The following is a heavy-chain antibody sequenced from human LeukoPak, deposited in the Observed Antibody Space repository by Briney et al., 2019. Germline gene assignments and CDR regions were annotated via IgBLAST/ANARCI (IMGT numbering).Heavy chain of an antibody. J-gene: IGHJ4*02. CDR3: ARDLGYCSGGSCYFGTREPYYFDF. CDR1: GFTFSRSW. V-gene: IGHV3-21*03. Sequence: GGSLRLSCAASGFTFSRSWMTWVRQAPGKGLEWVSSISSSSSYIYYADSVKGRFTISRDNAKNSLYLQMNSLRAEDTAVYYCARDLGYCSGGSCYFGTREPYYFDFWGQGTLVTVSS. D-gene: IGHD2-15*01. CDR2: ISSSSSYI.